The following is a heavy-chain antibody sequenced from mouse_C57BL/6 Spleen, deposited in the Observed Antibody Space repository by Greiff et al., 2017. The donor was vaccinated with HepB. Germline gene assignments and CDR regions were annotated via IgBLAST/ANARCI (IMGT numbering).Heavy chain of an antibody. CDR1: GFTFSDYG. J-gene: IGHJ4*01. CDR3: AGAAQVLYAMDY. Sequence: VMLVESGGGLVKPGGSLKLSCAASGFTFSDYGMHWVRQAPEKGLEWVAYISSGSSTIYYADTVKGRFTISRDNAKNTLFLQMTSLRSEDTAMYYCAGAAQVLYAMDYWGQGTSVTVSS. CDR2: ISSGSSTI. D-gene: IGHD3-2*02. V-gene: IGHV5-17*01.